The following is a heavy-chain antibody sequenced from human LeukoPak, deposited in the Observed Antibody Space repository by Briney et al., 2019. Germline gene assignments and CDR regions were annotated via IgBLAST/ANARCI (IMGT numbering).Heavy chain of an antibody. Sequence: SETLSLTCAVSGYSISSGYYWGWIRQPPGKGLEWIGSIYHSGSIYYNPSLKSRVTISVDTSKNQFSLKLSSVTAADTAVYYCARAPSYDFWSGYFDYWGQGTLVTVSS. D-gene: IGHD3-3*01. CDR1: GYSISSGYY. CDR2: IYHSGSI. V-gene: IGHV4-38-2*01. CDR3: ARAPSYDFWSGYFDY. J-gene: IGHJ4*02.